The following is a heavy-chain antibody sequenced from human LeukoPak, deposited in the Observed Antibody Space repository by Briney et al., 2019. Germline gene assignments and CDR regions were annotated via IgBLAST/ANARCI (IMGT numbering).Heavy chain of an antibody. D-gene: IGHD3-3*01. Sequence: GESLKISCKGSGYSFSSYWIGWVRQMPGKGLEWMGIIYPGDSDTRYSPSFQGQVTISADKSISTAYLQWSSLKASDTAIYYCARHDLYYDFWSGYPTHSFDYWGQGTLVTVSS. V-gene: IGHV5-51*01. CDR2: IYPGDSDT. J-gene: IGHJ4*02. CDR1: GYSFSSYW. CDR3: ARHDLYYDFWSGYPTHSFDY.